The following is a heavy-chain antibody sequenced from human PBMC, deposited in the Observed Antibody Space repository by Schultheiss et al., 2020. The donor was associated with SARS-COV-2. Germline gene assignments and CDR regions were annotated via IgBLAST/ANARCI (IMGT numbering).Heavy chain of an antibody. CDR1: GGSISSYY. Sequence: ETLSLTCTVSGGSISSYYWSWIRQPPGKGLEWIGYIYYSGSTNYNPSLKSRVTISVDTSKNQFSLKLSSVTAADTAVYYCARRRYDSSGLYAFDIWGQGTMVTVSS. V-gene: IGHV4-59*01. CDR2: IYYSGST. CDR3: ARRRYDSSGLYAFDI. D-gene: IGHD3-22*01. J-gene: IGHJ3*02.